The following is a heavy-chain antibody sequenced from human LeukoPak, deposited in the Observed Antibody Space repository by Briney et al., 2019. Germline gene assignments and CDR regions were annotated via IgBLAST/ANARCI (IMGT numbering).Heavy chain of an antibody. CDR1: GGSISSYY. J-gene: IGHJ4*02. Sequence: PSETLSLTCTVSGGSISSYYWTWLRQPPGKELEWIGYIYNSGSTNYNPSLKSRVTISVDTSKNQFSLKLTSVTAADTAVYYCARRRASGFGELLDFWGQGTLVTGSS. CDR3: ARRRASGFGELLDF. D-gene: IGHD3-10*01. CDR2: IYNSGST. V-gene: IGHV4-59*08.